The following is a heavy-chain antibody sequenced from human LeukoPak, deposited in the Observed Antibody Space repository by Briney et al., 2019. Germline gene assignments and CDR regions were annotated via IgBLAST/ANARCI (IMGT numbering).Heavy chain of an antibody. V-gene: IGHV4-39*07. D-gene: IGHD2-2*01. J-gene: IGHJ5*02. CDR3: ARATDIVVVPAENWFDP. Sequence: SETLSLTCTVSGGSVSSGSYYWGWIRQPPGKGLEWIGNIYYSGSTYYNPSLKSRVTISVETSKNQFSLKLSSVTAADTAVYYCARATDIVVVPAENWFDPWGQGTLVTVSS. CDR2: IYYSGST. CDR1: GGSVSSGSYY.